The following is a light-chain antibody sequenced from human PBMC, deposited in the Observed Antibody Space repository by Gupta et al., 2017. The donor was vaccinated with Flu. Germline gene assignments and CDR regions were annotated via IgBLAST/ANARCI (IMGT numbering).Light chain of an antibody. Sequence: AIRMTQSPSSFSASTGDRVTITCRASQGISSYLAWYQQKPGKAPKLLIYAASTLQSGVPSRFSGSGSGTDFTLTISVLQAEDFATYYCQQYDSYPRTFGQGTKVEIK. V-gene: IGKV1-8*01. J-gene: IGKJ1*01. CDR3: QQYDSYPRT. CDR2: AAS. CDR1: QGISSY.